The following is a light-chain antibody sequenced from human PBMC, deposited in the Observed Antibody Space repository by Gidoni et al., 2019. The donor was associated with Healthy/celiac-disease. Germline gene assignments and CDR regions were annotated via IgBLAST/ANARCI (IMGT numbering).Light chain of an antibody. Sequence: EIMMTQSPAILSVSPGERATLSCRASQSVSSHLAWYLQSPGQAPRLLIYNASTRATGIPARLRGSESGTEFTITISSLQSEDFAVYYCQQYNSWPPMYTFGQGTKLESK. J-gene: IGKJ2*01. V-gene: IGKV3-15*01. CDR3: QQYNSWPPMYT. CDR1: QSVSSH. CDR2: NAS.